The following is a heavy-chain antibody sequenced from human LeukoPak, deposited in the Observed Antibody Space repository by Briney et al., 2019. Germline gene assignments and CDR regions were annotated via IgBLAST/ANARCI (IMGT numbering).Heavy chain of an antibody. Sequence: GASVKVSCKASGYTFASYATHWVRQAPGQRLEWMGWINAGNGNTKYSQKFQGRVTITGDTSASTAYMELSSLRSEDTAVYYCARDRWWEPTDFSFDYWGQGTLVTVSS. J-gene: IGHJ4*02. V-gene: IGHV1-3*01. CDR2: INAGNGNT. D-gene: IGHD1-26*01. CDR1: GYTFASYA. CDR3: ARDRWWEPTDFSFDY.